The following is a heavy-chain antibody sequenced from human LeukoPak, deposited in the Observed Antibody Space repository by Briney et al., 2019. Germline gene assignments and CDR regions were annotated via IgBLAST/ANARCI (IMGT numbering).Heavy chain of an antibody. J-gene: IGHJ1*01. CDR2: IYSGGST. Sequence: GGSLRLSCAASGFTVSSNYMSWVRQAPGKGLEWVSVIYSGGSTYYADSVKGRFTISRDNSKNTLYLQMNSLRAEDTAVYYCARGPSGSYSEYFQHWGQGTLVTVSS. CDR3: ARGPSGSYSEYFQH. CDR1: GFTVSSNY. V-gene: IGHV3-66*01. D-gene: IGHD1-26*01.